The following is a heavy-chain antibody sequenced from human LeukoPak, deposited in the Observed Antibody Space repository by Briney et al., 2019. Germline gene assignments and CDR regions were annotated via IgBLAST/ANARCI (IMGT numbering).Heavy chain of an antibody. CDR3: ARAHRVAYNYGSGSYYNEYYYYGMDV. CDR2: INHSGST. V-gene: IGHV4-34*01. J-gene: IGHJ6*02. Sequence: SETLSLTCAVYGGSFSGYYWSWIRQPPGKGREWIGEINHSGSTNYNPSLKSRVTISVDTSKNQFSLKLSSVTAADTAVYYCARAHRVAYNYGSGSYYNEYYYYGMDVWGQGTTVTVSS. D-gene: IGHD3-10*01. CDR1: GGSFSGYY.